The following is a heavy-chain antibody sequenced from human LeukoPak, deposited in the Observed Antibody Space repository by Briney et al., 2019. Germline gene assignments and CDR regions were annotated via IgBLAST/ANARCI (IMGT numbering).Heavy chain of an antibody. V-gene: IGHV3-53*01. Sequence: GGSLRLSCAASGFTVSSNYMSWVRQAPGKGLEWVSVIYSGGSTYYADSVKGRFTISRDNSKNTLYLQMNSLRAEDTAVYYCAKTPAGQWLVPAFDYWGQGTLVTVSS. CDR2: IYSGGST. J-gene: IGHJ4*02. CDR1: GFTVSSNY. D-gene: IGHD6-19*01. CDR3: AKTPAGQWLVPAFDY.